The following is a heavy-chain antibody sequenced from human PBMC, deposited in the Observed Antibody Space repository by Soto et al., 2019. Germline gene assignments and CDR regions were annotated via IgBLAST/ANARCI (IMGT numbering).Heavy chain of an antibody. CDR3: ARVGLVAAKDYYDY. V-gene: IGHV1-46*01. Sequence: ASVKVSCKASGYTFTNYYMHWVRQAPGQGLDWMGIINPSDGGTSYAQKFQGRVTMARDTSTSTVYMELSSLRSEDTAVYYCARVGLVAAKDYYDYWGQGTLVTVSS. D-gene: IGHD5-12*01. CDR1: GYTFTNYY. CDR2: INPSDGGT. J-gene: IGHJ4*02.